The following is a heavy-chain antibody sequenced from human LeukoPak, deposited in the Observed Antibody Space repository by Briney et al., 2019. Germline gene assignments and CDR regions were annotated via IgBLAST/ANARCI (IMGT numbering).Heavy chain of an antibody. D-gene: IGHD1-26*01. CDR3: ARLQTHSGGYADTFDL. CDR1: GFTFSSYW. V-gene: IGHV3-74*03. CDR2: INTDGSST. J-gene: IGHJ3*01. Sequence: GGSLRLSCAASGFTFSSYWMHWVRQAPGKGLVWVSRINTDGSSTKYADSVKGRFTISRDTAKNTLYLQMNSLRAEDTAVYYCARLQTHSGGYADTFDLWGQGTMVTASS.